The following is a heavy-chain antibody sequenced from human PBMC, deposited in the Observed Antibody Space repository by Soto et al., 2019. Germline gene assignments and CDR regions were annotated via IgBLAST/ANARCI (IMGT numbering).Heavy chain of an antibody. CDR1: GFTFSSYA. D-gene: IGHD6-6*01. J-gene: IGHJ6*02. Sequence: GGSLRLSCAASGFTFSSYAMHWVRQAPGKGLEWVAVISYDGSNKYYADSVKGRFTISRDNSKNTLYLQMNSLRAEDTAVYYCAREEIAARPTRNYYYYGMNVWGQGTTVT. CDR3: AREEIAARPTRNYYYYGMNV. V-gene: IGHV3-30-3*01. CDR2: ISYDGSNK.